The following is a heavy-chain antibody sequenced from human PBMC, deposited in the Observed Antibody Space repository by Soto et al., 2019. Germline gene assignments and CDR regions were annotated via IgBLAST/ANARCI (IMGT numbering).Heavy chain of an antibody. D-gene: IGHD5-12*01. Sequence: KSSQTLSLTCSVSGVTRCYGGYCWSCFRQSREEGLEWLGHIGHLETTYNNQSFKSRRSLSIDRTSNHSYLSLSSMTAADKAVYYCARCCGYDSFDFWGQVIQVTV. CDR3: ARCCGYDSFDF. J-gene: IGHJ4*02. V-gene: IGHV4-30-2*06. CDR1: GVTRCYGGYC. CDR2: IGHLETT.